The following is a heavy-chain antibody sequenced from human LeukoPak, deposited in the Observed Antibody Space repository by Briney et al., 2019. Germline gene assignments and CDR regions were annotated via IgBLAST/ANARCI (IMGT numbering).Heavy chain of an antibody. CDR2: IYYSGST. D-gene: IGHD6-19*01. J-gene: IGHJ2*01. Sequence: SETLSLTCTVSGGSISSYYWSWIRQPPGKGLEWMGYIYYSGSTNYNPSLKSRVTISVDTSKNQFSLKLSSVTAADTAVYYCARIMVAGTSWYFDLWGRGTLVTVSS. CDR1: GGSISSYY. CDR3: ARIMVAGTSWYFDL. V-gene: IGHV4-59*08.